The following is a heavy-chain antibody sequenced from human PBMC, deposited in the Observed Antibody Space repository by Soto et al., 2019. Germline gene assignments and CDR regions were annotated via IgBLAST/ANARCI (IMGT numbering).Heavy chain of an antibody. D-gene: IGHD2-15*01. CDR1: GGSISSYY. Sequence: QVQLQESGPGLVKPSETLSLTCTVSGGSISSYYWSWIRQPPGKGLEWIGFIYYSGSTNYNPSLKSRVAISVDTPKNQFSLKLSSVTAADTAVYYCARHGTYGSGGSCMGGGDFDYWGQGTLVTVSS. V-gene: IGHV4-59*08. CDR3: ARHGTYGSGGSCMGGGDFDY. CDR2: IYYSGST. J-gene: IGHJ4*02.